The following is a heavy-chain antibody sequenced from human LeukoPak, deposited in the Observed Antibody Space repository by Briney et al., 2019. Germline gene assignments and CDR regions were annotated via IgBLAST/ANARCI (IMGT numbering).Heavy chain of an antibody. J-gene: IGHJ4*02. Sequence: GGSLRLSCAASGFTFDDYTMHWVRQAPGTGLEWVSLITWDGGTTYYADSVKGRFTISRDRSTNSLYLQMNNLRSEDTAFCAKDLGSYYSNSYFRGFDSWGQGTLVTVSS. V-gene: IGHV3-43*01. D-gene: IGHD5-18*01. CDR2: ITWDGGTT. CDR3: AKDLGSYYSNSYFRGFDS. CDR1: GFTFDDYT.